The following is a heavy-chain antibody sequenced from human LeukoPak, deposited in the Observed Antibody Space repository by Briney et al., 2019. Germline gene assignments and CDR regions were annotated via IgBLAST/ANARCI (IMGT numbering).Heavy chain of an antibody. CDR3: ARDPCGGDCYLNWFDP. CDR2: IIPILGIA. D-gene: IGHD2-21*02. Sequence: GSSVKVSCKASGGAFSSYTISWVRQAPGQGLEWTGRIIPILGIANYAQKFQGRVTITADKSTSTAYMELSSLRSEDTAVYYCARDPCGGDCYLNWFDPWGQGTLVTVSS. V-gene: IGHV1-69*04. CDR1: GGAFSSYT. J-gene: IGHJ5*02.